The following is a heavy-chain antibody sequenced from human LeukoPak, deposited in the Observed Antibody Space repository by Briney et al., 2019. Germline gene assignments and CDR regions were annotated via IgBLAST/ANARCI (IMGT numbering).Heavy chain of an antibody. CDR2: ISYDGSNK. J-gene: IGHJ4*02. CDR3: ARESAYCGGDCYSAFDY. V-gene: IGHV3-30-3*01. CDR1: GFTFSSYA. D-gene: IGHD2-21*02. Sequence: GRSLRLSCAASGFTFSSYAMHWVRQAPGKGLEWVAVISYDGSNKYYADSVKGRFTISRDNSKNTLYLQMNSLRAEDTAVYYCARESAYCGGDCYSAFDYWGQGTLVTVSS.